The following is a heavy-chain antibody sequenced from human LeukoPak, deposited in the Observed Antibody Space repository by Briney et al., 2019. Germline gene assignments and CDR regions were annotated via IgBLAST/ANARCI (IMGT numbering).Heavy chain of an antibody. D-gene: IGHD3-10*01. Sequence: GGSLRLSCAASGLTFSSYSMNWVRQAPGKGLEWVSSISISSSYIYYADSVKGRFTISRDNAKNSLYLQMNSLRAEDTAVYYCARTPSITMVRGLIITNNIPTYYFDYWGQGTLVTVSS. V-gene: IGHV3-21*01. CDR2: ISISSSYI. CDR3: ARTPSITMVRGLIITNNIPTYYFDY. CDR1: GLTFSSYS. J-gene: IGHJ4*02.